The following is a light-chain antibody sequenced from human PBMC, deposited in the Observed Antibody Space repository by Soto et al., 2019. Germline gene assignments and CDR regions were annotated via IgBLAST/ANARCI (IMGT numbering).Light chain of an antibody. J-gene: IGKJ3*01. CDR3: QQYGRSPCT. CDR2: GAS. Sequence: EIVMAQSPVTLSLSPGETATLSCRASQSVSSNYVAWFHQKPGQTPRLLIYGASSRATGVPDRFSASGSGTDFTLTISRLEPEDFAVYYCQQYGRSPCTFGPGTKVDIK. V-gene: IGKV3-20*01. CDR1: QSVSSNY.